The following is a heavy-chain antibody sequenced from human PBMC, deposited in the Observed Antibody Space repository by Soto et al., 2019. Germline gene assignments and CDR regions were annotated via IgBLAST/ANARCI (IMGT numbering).Heavy chain of an antibody. CDR3: AKPDDSSGYYYVKEYYFDY. D-gene: IGHD3-22*01. V-gene: IGHV3-30*18. CDR1: GFTFSSYG. J-gene: IGHJ4*02. CDR2: ISYDGSNK. Sequence: GGSLRLSCAASGFTFSSYGRHWVRQAPGKGLEWVAVISYDGSNKYYADSVKGRFTISRDNSKNTLYLQMNSLRAEDTAVYYCAKPDDSSGYYYVKEYYFDYWGQGTLVTVSS.